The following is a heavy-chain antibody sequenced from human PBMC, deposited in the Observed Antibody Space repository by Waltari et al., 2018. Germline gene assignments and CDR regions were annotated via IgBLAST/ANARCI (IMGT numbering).Heavy chain of an antibody. Sequence: QVQLVESGGGVVQPGRSLRLSCAASGFTFSSYAMHWVRQAPGKGLEWVAVISYDGSNKYYADSVKGRFTISRDNSKNTLYLQMNSLRAEDTAVYYCATFDYGDRRPYWGQGTLVTVSS. CDR1: GFTFSSYA. CDR2: ISYDGSNK. CDR3: ATFDYGDRRPY. D-gene: IGHD4-17*01. J-gene: IGHJ4*02. V-gene: IGHV3-30-3*01.